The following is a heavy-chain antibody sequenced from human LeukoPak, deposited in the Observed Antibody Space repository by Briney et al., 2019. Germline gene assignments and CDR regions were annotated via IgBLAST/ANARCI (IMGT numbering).Heavy chain of an antibody. CDR3: RIAVAGPAFDY. V-gene: IGHV1-18*01. Sequence: ASVKVSCKASGYTFTSYGISLVRQAPGQGLEWMGWISAYNGNTNYAQKLQGRVTMTTDTSTSTAYMELRSLRSDDTAVYYCRIAVAGPAFDYWGQGTLVTVSS. D-gene: IGHD6-19*01. J-gene: IGHJ4*02. CDR1: GYTFTSYG. CDR2: ISAYNGNT.